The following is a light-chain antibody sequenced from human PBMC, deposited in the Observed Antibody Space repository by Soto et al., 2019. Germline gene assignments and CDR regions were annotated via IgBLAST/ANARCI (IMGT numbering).Light chain of an antibody. CDR1: QSVSSSY. V-gene: IGKV3-20*01. Sequence: EIVLTQSPDTLSLSPGERATLSCRASQSVSSSYLAWYQQKPGQAPRLLIYGASSRATGIPDRFSGSGSGTDFTLTISRLEPEDFAVYYCQQYGSSPLTFG. J-gene: IGKJ1*01. CDR2: GAS. CDR3: QQYGSSPLT.